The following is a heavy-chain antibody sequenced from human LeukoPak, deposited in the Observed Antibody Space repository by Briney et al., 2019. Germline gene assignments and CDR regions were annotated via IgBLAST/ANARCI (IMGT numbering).Heavy chain of an antibody. V-gene: IGHV1-8*03. J-gene: IGHJ4*02. D-gene: IGHD3-3*01. CDR1: GYTFTSYD. CDR3: ARGITIFGVVSAFFDY. CDR2: MNPNSGNT. Sequence: GASVKVSCKASGYTFTSYDINWVRQATGQGLEWMGWMNPNSGNTGYAQKFQGRVNITRNTSISTAYMELSSLRSEDSAVYYCARGITIFGVVSAFFDYWGQGTLVTVSS.